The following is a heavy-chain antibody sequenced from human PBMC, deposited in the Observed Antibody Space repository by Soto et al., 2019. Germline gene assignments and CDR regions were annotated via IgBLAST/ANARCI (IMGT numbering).Heavy chain of an antibody. CDR2: IYHTGTT. CDR1: GGSMSDRY. Sequence: PSETLSLTCNVSGGSMSDRYWTWIRQAPGKGLEWIGYIYHTGTTNYNPSLKSRVAISLDTSKNQFSLILSSVTAADTAVYFCASRPYLLTGHSDYWGQGTRVTVSS. D-gene: IGHD3-9*01. CDR3: ASRPYLLTGHSDY. J-gene: IGHJ4*02. V-gene: IGHV4-59*08.